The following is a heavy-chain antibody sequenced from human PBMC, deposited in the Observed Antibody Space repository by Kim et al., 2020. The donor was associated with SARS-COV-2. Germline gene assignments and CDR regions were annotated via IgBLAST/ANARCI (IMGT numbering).Heavy chain of an antibody. V-gene: IGHV4-39*07. CDR3: ARAIRGYSYGYSYYFAY. Sequence: LKSRVTISVDTSKNQFSLRLNSVTAADTAVFYCARAIRGYSYGYSYYFAYWGQGTLVTVSS. J-gene: IGHJ4*02. D-gene: IGHD5-18*01.